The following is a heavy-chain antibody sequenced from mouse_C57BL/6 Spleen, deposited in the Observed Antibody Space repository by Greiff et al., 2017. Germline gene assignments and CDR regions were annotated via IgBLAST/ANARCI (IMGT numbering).Heavy chain of an antibody. CDR1: GYSFTDYN. J-gene: IGHJ4*01. V-gene: IGHV1-39*01. D-gene: IGHD1-1*01. CDR2: INPNYGTT. Sequence: EVQLQQPGPELVKPGASVKISCKASGYSFTDYNMHWVKQSNGKSLEWVGGINPNYGTTSYNQKFKGKATLTVDQSSSTAYMQLNSLTSEDSSVYYCAKSNLATVVVDYYAMDYWGQGTSVTVSS. CDR3: AKSNLATVVVDYYAMDY.